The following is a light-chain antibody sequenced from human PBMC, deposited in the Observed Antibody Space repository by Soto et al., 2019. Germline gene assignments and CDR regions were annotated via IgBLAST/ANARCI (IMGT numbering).Light chain of an antibody. Sequence: EIVLTQSPATRSLPAGGRATLSSRASQSVSSYLAWYQQKPGQAPRLLIYDASNRATGIPARFSGSGSGTDFTLTISSLEPEDFAVYYCQQRSNWPPAFGQGTRLEIK. CDR2: DAS. V-gene: IGKV3-11*01. CDR3: QQRSNWPPA. J-gene: IGKJ5*01. CDR1: QSVSSY.